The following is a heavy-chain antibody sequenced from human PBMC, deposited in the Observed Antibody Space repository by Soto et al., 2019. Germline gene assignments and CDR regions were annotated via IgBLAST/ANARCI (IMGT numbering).Heavy chain of an antibody. Sequence: SETLSLTCTVSAGSISSGGYYWSWIRQHPGKGLEWIGYIYYSGGTYYNPSLKSRVTISVDTSKNQFSLKLGSVTAADTAVYFCARGRYCLTGRCFPNCFDSWGQGTLVTVSS. CDR2: IYYSGGT. CDR1: AGSISSGGYY. V-gene: IGHV4-31*03. CDR3: ARGRYCLTGRCFPNCFDS. D-gene: IGHD2-15*01. J-gene: IGHJ5*01.